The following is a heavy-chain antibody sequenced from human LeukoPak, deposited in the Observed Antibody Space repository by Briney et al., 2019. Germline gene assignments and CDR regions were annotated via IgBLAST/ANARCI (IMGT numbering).Heavy chain of an antibody. CDR3: ARAYSSSWYFNWFDP. D-gene: IGHD6-13*01. CDR1: GGSISSGSYY. Sequence: SQTLSLTCTVSGGSISSGSYYWSWIRQPAGKGLEWIGRIYTSGSTNYNPSLKSRVTISVDTSKNQFSLKLSSVTAADTAVYFCARAYSSSWYFNWFDPWGQGTQVTVSS. CDR2: IYTSGST. V-gene: IGHV4-61*02. J-gene: IGHJ5*02.